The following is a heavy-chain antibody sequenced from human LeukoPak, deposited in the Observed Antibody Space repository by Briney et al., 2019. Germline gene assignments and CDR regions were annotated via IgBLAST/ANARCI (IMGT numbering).Heavy chain of an antibody. V-gene: IGHV4-59*12. Sequence: SETLSLTCTVSGGSISSYYWSWIRQPPGKGLEWIGYIYYSGSTNYNPSLKSRVTISVDTSKNQFSLKLSSVTAADTAVYYCARGEGPRYFDYWGQGTLVTPST. CDR1: GGSISSYY. CDR2: IYYSGST. D-gene: IGHD1-26*01. J-gene: IGHJ4*02. CDR3: ARGEGPRYFDY.